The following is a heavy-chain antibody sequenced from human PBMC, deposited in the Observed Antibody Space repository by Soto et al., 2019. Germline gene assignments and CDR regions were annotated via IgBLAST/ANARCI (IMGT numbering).Heavy chain of an antibody. J-gene: IGHJ6*02. CDR3: ARESGSYDYYYYYGMDV. CDR1: GYTFTSYA. V-gene: IGHV1-3*01. Sequence: GASVKVSCKASGYTFTSYAMHWVRQAPGQRLEWMGWINAGNGNTKYSQKFQGRVTITRDTSASTAYMELSSLRSEDTAVYYCARESGSYDYYYYYGMDVWGQGTTVTVSS. D-gene: IGHD1-26*01. CDR2: INAGNGNT.